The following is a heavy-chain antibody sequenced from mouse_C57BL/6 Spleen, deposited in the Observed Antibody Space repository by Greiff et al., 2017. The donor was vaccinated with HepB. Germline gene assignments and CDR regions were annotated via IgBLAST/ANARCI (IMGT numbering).Heavy chain of an antibody. J-gene: IGHJ2*01. V-gene: IGHV1-50*01. CDR1: GYTFTSYW. D-gene: IGHD4-1*02. CDR3: ASTPPNWDGDY. Sequence: VQLQQSGAELVKPGASVKLSCKASGYTFTSYWMQWVKQRPGQGLEWIGEIDPSDSYTNYNQKFKGKATLTVDTSSSTAYMQLSSLTSEDSAVYYCASTPPNWDGDYWGQGTTLTVSS. CDR2: IDPSDSYT.